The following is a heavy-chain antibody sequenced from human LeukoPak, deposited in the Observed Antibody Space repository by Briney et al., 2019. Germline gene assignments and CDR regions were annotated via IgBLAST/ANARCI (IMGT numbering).Heavy chain of an antibody. CDR3: AHVRRGYTYRRDYYYYMDV. CDR2: IYWNDDK. D-gene: IGHD5-18*01. Sequence: SGPTLVNPTQTLTLTCTFSGFSLSTSGVGVGWIRQPPGKALEWLALIYWNDDKRYSPSLRSRLTITKDTSKNQVVLTMTNMDPVDTATYYCAHVRRGYTYRRDYYYYMDVWGKGTTVTISS. V-gene: IGHV2-5*01. CDR1: GFSLSTSGVG. J-gene: IGHJ6*03.